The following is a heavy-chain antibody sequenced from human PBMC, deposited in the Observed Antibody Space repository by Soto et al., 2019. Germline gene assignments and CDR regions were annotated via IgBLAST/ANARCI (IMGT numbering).Heavy chain of an antibody. CDR2: SYYTGST. CDR3: ARDRDYYDSSGYYRYFDY. J-gene: IGHJ4*02. CDR1: GGSISGYY. V-gene: IGHV4-59*01. D-gene: IGHD3-22*01. Sequence: QVQLQESGPGLVKPSETRSITCTVSGGSISGYYWSWIRQSPGKGLEWIGYSYYTGSTNYNPSLKSRVTISVDTSKHQFSLRLSSVTAADTAVYYCARDRDYYDSSGYYRYFDYWGQGTLVTVSS.